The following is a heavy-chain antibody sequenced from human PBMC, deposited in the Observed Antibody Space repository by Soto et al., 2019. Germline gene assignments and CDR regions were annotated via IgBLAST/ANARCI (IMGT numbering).Heavy chain of an antibody. CDR3: ATSTVVTQFGDY. CDR2: ISYDGSNK. CDR1: GFTFSSYG. Sequence: QVQLVESGGGVVQPGRSLRLSCAASGFTFSSYGMHWVRQAPGKGLEWVAVISYDGSNKYYADSVKGRFTISRDNSKNTLDLQMNSLRAEDTAVYYCATSTVVTQFGDYWGQGTLVTVSS. J-gene: IGHJ4*02. D-gene: IGHD4-17*01. V-gene: IGHV3-30*03.